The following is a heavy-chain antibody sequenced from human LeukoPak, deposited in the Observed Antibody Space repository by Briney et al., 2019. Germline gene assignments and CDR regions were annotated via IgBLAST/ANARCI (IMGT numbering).Heavy chain of an antibody. J-gene: IGHJ6*02. CDR1: RFTFSSYG. Sequence: NPGGSLRLSCAASRFTFSSYGMHWVRQAPGKGLEWVAVISYDGSNKFYADSVKGRFTISRDNSKNTLYLHMNSLRAEDTAVYYCAKIGGLPRVRERYYYYGMDVWGQGTTVTVSS. V-gene: IGHV3-30*18. D-gene: IGHD3-10*01. CDR3: AKIGGLPRVRERYYYYGMDV. CDR2: ISYDGSNK.